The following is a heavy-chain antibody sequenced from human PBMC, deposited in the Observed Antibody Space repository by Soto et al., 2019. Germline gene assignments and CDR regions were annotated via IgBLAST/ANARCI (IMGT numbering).Heavy chain of an antibody. Sequence: GGSLRLSCAASGFTFSSYAMSWVRQAPGKGLEWVSAISGSGGSTYYADSVKGRFTISRDNSKNTLYLQMNSLRAEATAVYSCAKNRYSSGINWFDPWGQGTLVTVSS. V-gene: IGHV3-23*01. J-gene: IGHJ5*02. D-gene: IGHD6-25*01. CDR2: ISGSGGST. CDR3: AKNRYSSGINWFDP. CDR1: GFTFSSYA.